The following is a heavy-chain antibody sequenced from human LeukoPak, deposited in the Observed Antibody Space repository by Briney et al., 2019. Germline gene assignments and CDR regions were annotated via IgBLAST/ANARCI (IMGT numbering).Heavy chain of an antibody. CDR2: ISSSGTYI. CDR1: GFTFNNYA. D-gene: IGHD1-7*01. CDR3: AVNNWNFDV. V-gene: IGHV3-21*01. Sequence: GGSLRLSCAASGFTFNNYAINWVRQAPGRGLEWVSSISSSGTYIYYADSVKGRFTISRDNAKNSLYLQMNSLRAEDTAVYYCAVNNWNFDVWGQGTLVTVSS. J-gene: IGHJ4*02.